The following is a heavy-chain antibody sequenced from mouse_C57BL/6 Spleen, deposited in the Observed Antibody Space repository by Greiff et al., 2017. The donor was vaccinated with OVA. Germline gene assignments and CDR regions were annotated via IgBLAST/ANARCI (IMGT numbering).Heavy chain of an antibody. CDR2: IYPGDGDT. CDR3: AREDYYGSYYFDY. Sequence: LKESGAELVKPGASVKISCKASGYAFSSYWMNWVKQRPGKGLEWIGQIYPGDGDTNYNGKFKGKATLTADKSSSTAYMQLSSLTSEDSAVYFCAREDYYGSYYFDYWGQGTTLTVSS. J-gene: IGHJ2*01. CDR1: GYAFSSYW. D-gene: IGHD1-1*01. V-gene: IGHV1-80*01.